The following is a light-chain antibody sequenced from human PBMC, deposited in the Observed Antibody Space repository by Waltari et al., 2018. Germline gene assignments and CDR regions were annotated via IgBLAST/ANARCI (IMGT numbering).Light chain of an antibody. V-gene: IGLV1-44*01. CDR3: AAWDDSRNGWV. Sequence: QSVLTQPPSASGTPGQTVTISCSGGDSNIAPNIVNWYQKFPGAAPKLLIFRNNQRPSGVPDRFSGSKSGTSASLAISGLQSEDESDYFCAAWDDSRNGWVFGEGTRVAVL. CDR1: DSNIAPNI. J-gene: IGLJ3*02. CDR2: RNN.